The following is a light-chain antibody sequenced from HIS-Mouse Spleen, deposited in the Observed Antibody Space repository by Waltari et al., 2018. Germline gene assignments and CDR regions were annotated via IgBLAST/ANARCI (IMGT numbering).Light chain of an antibody. CDR1: ALPQKY. V-gene: IGLV3-10*01. CDR2: EDS. Sequence: SYELTQPPPVSVSPGQTARITCSGDALPQKYAYLYQQKSGQAPVLVIYEDSKRPSGIPERFSGSSSGTMATLTISGAQVEDEADYYCYSTDSSGNHRVFGGGTKLTVL. CDR3: YSTDSSGNHRV. J-gene: IGLJ2*01.